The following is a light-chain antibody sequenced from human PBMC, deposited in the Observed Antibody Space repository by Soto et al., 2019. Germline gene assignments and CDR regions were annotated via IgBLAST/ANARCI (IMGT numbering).Light chain of an antibody. CDR2: GTS. V-gene: IGKV3-20*01. J-gene: IGKJ1*01. CDR3: QQFDTPPRT. CDR1: QSVSSKY. Sequence: EIVLTQSPGSLSLSPGERATLSCRASQSVSSKYLVWYQQKPGQAPRLLIYGTSSRVTGIPDRFSGSGSGTDFTLTISRLEPEDFAVYYCQQFDTPPRTFGQGTRVEIK.